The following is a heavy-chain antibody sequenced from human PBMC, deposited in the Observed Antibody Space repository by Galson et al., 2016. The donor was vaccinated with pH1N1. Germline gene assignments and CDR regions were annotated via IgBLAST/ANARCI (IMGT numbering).Heavy chain of an antibody. CDR2: IKCDGSEK. J-gene: IGHJ3*02. CDR3: VRVYYGSGSYRRPHAFDI. Sequence: SLRLSCAASGFTFSSSWMHWVCQAPEKGQEWVADIKCDGSEKYYVDSVKGRLTISRNNAKNSLYLQVNSLRAEDMTVYYCVRVYYGSGSYRRPHAFDIWGQGTMVTVSS. V-gene: IGHV3-52*02. CDR1: GFTFSSSW. D-gene: IGHD3-10*01.